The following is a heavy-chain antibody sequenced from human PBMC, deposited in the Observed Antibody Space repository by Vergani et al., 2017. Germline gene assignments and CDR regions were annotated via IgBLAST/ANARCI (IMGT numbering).Heavy chain of an antibody. Sequence: EVQLVQSGAEVKKPGESLKISCKGSGYSFTSYWIGWVRQMPGKGLEWMGRIDPSDSYTNYSPSFQGHVTISADKSISTAYLQWSSLKASDTAMYYCARHIWAEWLPLDYWGQGTLVTVSS. CDR3: ARHIWAEWLPLDY. D-gene: IGHD6-19*01. CDR2: IDPSDSYT. CDR1: GYSFTSYW. V-gene: IGHV5-10-1*01. J-gene: IGHJ4*02.